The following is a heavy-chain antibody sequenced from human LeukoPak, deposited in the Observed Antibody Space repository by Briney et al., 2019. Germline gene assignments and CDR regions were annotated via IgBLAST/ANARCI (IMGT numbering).Heavy chain of an antibody. D-gene: IGHD5-12*01. V-gene: IGHV3-30-3*01. Sequence: PGGSLRLSCAASGFTFSSYAMHWVRQAPGRGLEWVSLISYEGSTKYYADSVRGLFSISRDNSKNTLSLQMNSLTAEDTAVYYCARDSGLYSGDASLAYWGQGTLVAVS. J-gene: IGHJ4*02. CDR3: ARDSGLYSGDASLAY. CDR2: ISYEGSTK. CDR1: GFTFSSYA.